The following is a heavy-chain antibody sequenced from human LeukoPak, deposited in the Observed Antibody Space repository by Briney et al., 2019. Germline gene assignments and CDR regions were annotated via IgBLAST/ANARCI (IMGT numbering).Heavy chain of an antibody. Sequence: SETLSLTCAVYGESFSGYYWTWIRQPPGKGLEWIGEINHSGSTNYNPSLKSRVTISVDTSKNQFSLKLSSVTAADTAVYYCARPKYSSSSYYFVYWGQGTLVTVSS. J-gene: IGHJ4*02. CDR1: GESFSGYY. V-gene: IGHV4-34*01. CDR3: ARPKYSSSSYYFVY. D-gene: IGHD6-13*01. CDR2: INHSGST.